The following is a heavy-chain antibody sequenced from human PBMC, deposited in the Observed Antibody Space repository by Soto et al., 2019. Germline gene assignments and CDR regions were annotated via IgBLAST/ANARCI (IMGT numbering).Heavy chain of an antibody. CDR3: ARGDYYDSSGSRNYHYYGMDV. CDR2: ISPYDDNT. D-gene: IGHD3-22*01. V-gene: IGHV1-18*01. J-gene: IGHJ6*02. Sequence: QVQVVQSGGEVKEPGASVRVSCKTSGYIFTSYGITWVRQAPGQGLEGLGWISPYDDNTNYAQNLQGRGRMSTDTSTRTAYMELRNLRSDDTAVYYCARGDYYDSSGSRNYHYYGMDVWGQGTTITVS. CDR1: GYIFTSYG.